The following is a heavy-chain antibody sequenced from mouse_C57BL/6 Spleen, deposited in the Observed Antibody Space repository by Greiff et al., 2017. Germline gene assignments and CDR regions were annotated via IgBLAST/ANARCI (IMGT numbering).Heavy chain of an antibody. D-gene: IGHD2-4*01. J-gene: IGHJ4*01. Sequence: EVKLQESGPGLVKPSQSLSLTCSVTGYSITSGYYWNWIRQFPGNKLEWMGYISYDGSNNYNPSLKNRISITRDTSKNQFFLKLNSVTTEDTATYYCAREHYDYDGVYAMDYWGQGTSVTVSS. CDR2: ISYDGSN. CDR3: AREHYDYDGVYAMDY. CDR1: GYSITSGYY. V-gene: IGHV3-6*01.